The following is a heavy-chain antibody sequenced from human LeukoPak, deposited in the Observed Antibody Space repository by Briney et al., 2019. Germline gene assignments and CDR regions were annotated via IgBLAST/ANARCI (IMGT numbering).Heavy chain of an antibody. Sequence: PGGSLRLSCAASGFTFSSYAMHWVRQAPGKGLEWVAVISYDGSNKYYADSVKGRFTISRDNSKNTLYLQMNSLRAEDTAVYYCARGQSSSWFSGGDYWGQGTLVTVSS. CDR2: ISYDGSNK. J-gene: IGHJ4*02. CDR3: ARGQSSSWFSGGDY. V-gene: IGHV3-30-3*01. CDR1: GFTFSSYA. D-gene: IGHD6-13*01.